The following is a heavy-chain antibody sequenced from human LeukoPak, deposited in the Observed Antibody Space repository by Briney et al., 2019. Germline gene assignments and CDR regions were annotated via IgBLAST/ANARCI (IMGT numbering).Heavy chain of an antibody. Sequence: GGSLRLSCAASEVTFSTFTMSWVRQAPGKGLXXXXSITGDGENTYSADSVKGRFSISRDNSKDMLFLQMSSLRVDDTAIYFCAKRSGSSQKGFDPWGQGTLDTVSS. D-gene: IGHD3-10*01. V-gene: IGHV3-23*01. CDR1: EVTFSTFT. CDR3: AKRSGSSQKGFDP. CDR2: ITGDGENT. J-gene: IGHJ5*02.